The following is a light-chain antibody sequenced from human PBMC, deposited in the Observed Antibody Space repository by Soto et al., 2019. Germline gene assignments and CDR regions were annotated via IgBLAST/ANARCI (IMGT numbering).Light chain of an antibody. CDR1: QDIEKW. CDR2: AAS. Sequence: GDTINITCRASQDIEKWLAWYQQKPGRAPKVLIYAASHLESGVPSRFSGSGSGTEFTLTISRVQPEDFATYYCQQYETYLKTFGQGTKVEI. J-gene: IGKJ1*01. V-gene: IGKV1-5*01. CDR3: QQYETYLKT.